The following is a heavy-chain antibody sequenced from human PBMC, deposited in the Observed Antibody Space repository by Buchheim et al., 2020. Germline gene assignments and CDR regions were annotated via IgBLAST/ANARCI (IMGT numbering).Heavy chain of an antibody. CDR2: IRSEAYSGTP. J-gene: IGHJ4*02. Sequence: EVQLVESGGGLEQPGRSLRLSCTASGFTFGDYAMAWFRQAPGKELEWVGFIRSEAYSGTPEYAASVKGRFTISRDDSKGIVYLQLNSLKTEDTAVYYCTRQSATYHWGFDSWGQGTL. V-gene: IGHV3-49*03. CDR1: GFTFGDYA. D-gene: IGHD7-27*01. CDR3: TRQSATYHWGFDS.